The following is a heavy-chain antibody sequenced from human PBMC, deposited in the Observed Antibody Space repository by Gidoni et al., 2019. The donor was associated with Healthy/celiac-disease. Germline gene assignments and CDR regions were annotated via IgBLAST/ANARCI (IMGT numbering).Heavy chain of an antibody. D-gene: IGHD3-10*01. Sequence: QVQLQQWGAGLLKPSETLSLTCAVYGGSFSGYYSSWIRQPPGKGLEWIGEINHSGSTNYNPSLKSRVTISVDTSKNQFSLKLSSVTAADTAVYYCARVLRITMVRGVHIPNWFDPWGQGTLVTVSS. CDR3: ARVLRITMVRGVHIPNWFDP. CDR2: INHSGST. V-gene: IGHV4-34*01. J-gene: IGHJ5*02. CDR1: GGSFSGYY.